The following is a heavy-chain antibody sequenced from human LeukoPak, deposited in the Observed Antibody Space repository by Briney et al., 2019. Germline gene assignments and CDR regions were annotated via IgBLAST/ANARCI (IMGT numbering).Heavy chain of an antibody. Sequence: GGSLRLSCAASGFTFSSYAMSWVRQAPGKGLEWVSAISGSGGSTYYADSVKGRFTISRDNSKNTLYLQMNSLRAEDTAVYYCAKDRGDSSGYYYGGYYFDYWGQGTLVTVSS. V-gene: IGHV3-23*01. J-gene: IGHJ4*02. CDR2: ISGSGGST. CDR3: AKDRGDSSGYYYGGYYFDY. CDR1: GFTFSSYA. D-gene: IGHD3-22*01.